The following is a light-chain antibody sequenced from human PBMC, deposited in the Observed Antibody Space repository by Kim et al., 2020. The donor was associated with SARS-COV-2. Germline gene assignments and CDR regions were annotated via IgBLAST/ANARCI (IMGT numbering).Light chain of an antibody. Sequence: IVLTQSPGTLSLSPGERATLSCRTSQTINSNYLAWFQQKPGQAPRLLIHDASSRAPGIPDRFSGSGSGTDFTLTISRVEPEDFAVYYCQQYGAAPDTFGQGNRLEI. CDR2: DAS. J-gene: IGKJ2*01. V-gene: IGKV3-20*01. CDR3: QQYGAAPDT. CDR1: QTINSNY.